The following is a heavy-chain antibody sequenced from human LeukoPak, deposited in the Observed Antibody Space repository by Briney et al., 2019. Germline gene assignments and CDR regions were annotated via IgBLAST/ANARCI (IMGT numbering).Heavy chain of an antibody. D-gene: IGHD4-23*01. Sequence: GGSLRLSCAASGFTFTSYAMSWVRQAPGKGLEWVAAITGSGDSTYYADSVKGRFTISRDNSKSTLYLQMNSLRAGDTAVYFCAKGRDYGGNSVSDFWGQGTLVTVSS. CDR2: ITGSGDST. CDR1: GFTFTSYA. V-gene: IGHV3-23*01. J-gene: IGHJ4*02. CDR3: AKGRDYGGNSVSDF.